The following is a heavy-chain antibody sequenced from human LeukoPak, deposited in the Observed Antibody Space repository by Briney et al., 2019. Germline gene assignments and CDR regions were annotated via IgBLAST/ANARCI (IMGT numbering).Heavy chain of an antibody. Sequence: SETLSLTCTVSGGSMNSYFWSWIRQPAGKGVEWIGRIYGSGTTLYNPSLESRVTMSVDTSKKQFSLKLTSVTAADTAVYYCARDRNGNGATYFSCWGQGILVTVSS. CDR2: IYGSGTT. J-gene: IGHJ4*02. CDR3: ARDRNGNGATYFSC. CDR1: GGSMNSYF. D-gene: IGHD4/OR15-4a*01. V-gene: IGHV4-4*07.